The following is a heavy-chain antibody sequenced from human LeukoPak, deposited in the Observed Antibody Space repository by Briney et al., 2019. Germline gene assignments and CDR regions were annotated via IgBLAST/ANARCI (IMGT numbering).Heavy chain of an antibody. D-gene: IGHD2-21*02. CDR1: GGSFSGYY. J-gene: IGHJ2*01. CDR3: ARGPTKHIVVVTATLSWYFDL. Sequence: SETLSLTCAVYGGSFSGYYWSWIRQPPGKGLEWIGEINHSGSTNYNPSLKSRVTISVDTSKNQFSLKLSSVTAADTAVYYCARGPTKHIVVVTATLSWYFDLWGRGTLVTVSS. V-gene: IGHV4-34*01. CDR2: INHSGST.